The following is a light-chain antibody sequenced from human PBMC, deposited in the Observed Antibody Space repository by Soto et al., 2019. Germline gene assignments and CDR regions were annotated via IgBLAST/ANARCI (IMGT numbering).Light chain of an antibody. Sequence: QLVLTQSPSASASLGASVKLTCTLSSGHSSYAIAWHQQQPEKGPRYLMKLNSDGSHSKGDGIPDRFSGSSSGAERYLTISSLQSEDEADYYCQTWDTGIHIFGGGTKVTVL. CDR2: LNSDGSH. CDR1: SGHSSYA. J-gene: IGLJ2*01. V-gene: IGLV4-69*01. CDR3: QTWDTGIHI.